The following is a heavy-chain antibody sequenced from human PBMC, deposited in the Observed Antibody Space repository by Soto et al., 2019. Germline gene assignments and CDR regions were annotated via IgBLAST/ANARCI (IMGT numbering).Heavy chain of an antibody. J-gene: IGHJ4*02. Sequence: ASVKVSCKASGYTFSNYCIHWVRQAPGQRLEWMGWINAGNGNTKYSQKFQGRVTMTTDTSASTAYMELRSLRSDDTAVYYCARGLGFDYWGLG. CDR3: ARGLGFDY. V-gene: IGHV1-3*01. D-gene: IGHD1-26*01. CDR2: INAGNGNT. CDR1: GYTFSNYC.